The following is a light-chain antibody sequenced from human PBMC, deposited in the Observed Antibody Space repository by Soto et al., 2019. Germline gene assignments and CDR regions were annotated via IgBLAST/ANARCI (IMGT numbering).Light chain of an antibody. CDR1: QSVGRNY. Sequence: DNVLTQSPVTLSLSPGERATLSCRASQSVGRNYLAWFQQKSGQAPRLVIYGASSRAAGIPDRLSGSGSGTDFTLTISRLEPEDFAVYYCQQYGSSPETFGGGTKVDIK. CDR2: GAS. J-gene: IGKJ4*01. V-gene: IGKV3-20*01. CDR3: QQYGSSPET.